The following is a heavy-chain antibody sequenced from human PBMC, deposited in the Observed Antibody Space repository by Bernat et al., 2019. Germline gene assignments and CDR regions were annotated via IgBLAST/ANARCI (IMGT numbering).Heavy chain of an antibody. CDR2: ISGSGGST. V-gene: IGHV3-23*01. CDR1: GFTFSSYA. CDR3: ARALFSGGSCYLDY. Sequence: EVQLLESGGGLVQPGGSLRLSCAASGFTFSSYAMSWVRQAPGKGLEWVSAISGSGGSTYYADSVKGRFTISRDNSKNTLYLQMNSLRAEDTAVYYCARALFSGGSCYLDYWGQGTLVTVSS. J-gene: IGHJ4*02. D-gene: IGHD2-15*01.